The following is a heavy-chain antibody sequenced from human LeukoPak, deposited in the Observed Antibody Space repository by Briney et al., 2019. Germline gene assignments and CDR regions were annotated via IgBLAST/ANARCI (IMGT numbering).Heavy chain of an antibody. CDR1: GGTFRSYA. Sequence: SVKVSCKASGGTFRSYAISWVRQAPGQGLEWMGGIIPIFGTANYAQKFQGRVTITADESTSTAYMELSSLRSEDTAVYYCARDQGYRYGYGDFDYWGQGTLVTVPS. J-gene: IGHJ4*02. D-gene: IGHD5-18*01. V-gene: IGHV1-69*13. CDR2: IIPIFGTA. CDR3: ARDQGYRYGYGDFDY.